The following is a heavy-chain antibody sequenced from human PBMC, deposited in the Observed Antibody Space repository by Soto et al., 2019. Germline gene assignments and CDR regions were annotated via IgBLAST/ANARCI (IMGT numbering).Heavy chain of an antibody. V-gene: IGHV3-33*01. CDR3: AREGGEDFWNDEYYYYMDV. Sequence: QVQLVESGGGVVQPGRSLRLFCAASGFTFSSYGMHWVRQAPGKGLEWVAVIWYDGSNKYYADYVKGRLTISRDNSNNTLYLQMINLRAEDKAFYYCAREGGEDFWNDEYYYYMDVWGKGTTVIVSS. CDR2: IWYDGSNK. CDR1: GFTFSSYG. D-gene: IGHD3-3*01. J-gene: IGHJ6*03.